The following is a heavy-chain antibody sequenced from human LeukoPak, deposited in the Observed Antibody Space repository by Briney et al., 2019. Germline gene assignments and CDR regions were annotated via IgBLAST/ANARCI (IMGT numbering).Heavy chain of an antibody. CDR3: AKDLGDYGRGTYPNY. J-gene: IGHJ4*02. CDR2: ISYDGSNK. V-gene: IGHV3-30*18. Sequence: GGSLRLSCAASGFTFSSYGMHWVRQAPGKGLEWVAVISYDGSNKYYADSVKGRFTISRDNSKNTLYLQMNSLRAEDTAVYYCAKDLGDYGRGTYPNYWGQGTLVTVSS. CDR1: GFTFSSYG. D-gene: IGHD4-17*01.